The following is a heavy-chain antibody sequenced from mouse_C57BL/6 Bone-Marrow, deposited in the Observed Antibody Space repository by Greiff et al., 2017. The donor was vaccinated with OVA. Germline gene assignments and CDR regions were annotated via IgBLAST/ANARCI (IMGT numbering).Heavy chain of an antibody. CDR2: IRNKANGYTT. Sequence: EVQGVESGGGLVLPGASLRLSCAASGFTFTDYYMSWVRQPPGKAPEWLALIRNKANGYTTEYTASVKGRFTISRDNSQNILYLQMNTLRAEDSATYYCVKAVSYDYEVGYYFDYWGQGTTLTVSS. J-gene: IGHJ2*01. CDR3: VKAVSYDYEVGYYFDY. CDR1: GFTFTDYY. V-gene: IGHV7-4*01. D-gene: IGHD2-4*01.